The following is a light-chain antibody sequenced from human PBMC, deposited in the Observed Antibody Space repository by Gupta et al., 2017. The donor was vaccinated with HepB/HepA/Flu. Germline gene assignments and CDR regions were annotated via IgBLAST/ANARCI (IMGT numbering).Light chain of an antibody. Sequence: IVMTQSPATLSVSTGERATLSCRASQSVSRNLAWYQQKPGQAPRVLIYVASTRATGITARFRGSGDGTEFTLTIYIPQSEDCEVYYWQHYTDWWTFGQGTXVEIK. CDR2: VAS. CDR3: QHYTDWWT. V-gene: IGKV3-15*01. CDR1: QSVSRN. J-gene: IGKJ1*01.